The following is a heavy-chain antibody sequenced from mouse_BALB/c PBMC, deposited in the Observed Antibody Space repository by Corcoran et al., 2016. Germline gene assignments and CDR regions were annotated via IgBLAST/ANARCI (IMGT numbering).Heavy chain of an antibody. Sequence: QVQLQQSGAELMKPGASVKISCKATGYTFSSYWIEWVKQRPGHGLEWIGEILPGSGSTNYNEKFKGKATFTADTSSNTAYMQLSSLTSEDSAVYYCARAVRHGAMDYWGQGTSVTVSS. CDR2: ILPGSGST. V-gene: IGHV1-9*01. CDR3: ARAVRHGAMDY. J-gene: IGHJ4*01. D-gene: IGHD2-14*01. CDR1: GYTFSSYW.